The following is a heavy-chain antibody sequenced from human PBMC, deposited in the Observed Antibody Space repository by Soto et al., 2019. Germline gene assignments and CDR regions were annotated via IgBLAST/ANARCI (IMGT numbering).Heavy chain of an antibody. J-gene: IGHJ4*02. Sequence: ASVKVSCKASGGTFSSYTISWVRQAPGQGLEWMGRIIHILGIANYAQKFQGRVTITAVKSTSTAYMELSSLRSEYTAVYYCASIAAAGGGVDYWGQGTLVTVSS. CDR1: GGTFSSYT. CDR3: ASIAAAGGGVDY. D-gene: IGHD6-13*01. V-gene: IGHV1-69*02. CDR2: IIHILGIA.